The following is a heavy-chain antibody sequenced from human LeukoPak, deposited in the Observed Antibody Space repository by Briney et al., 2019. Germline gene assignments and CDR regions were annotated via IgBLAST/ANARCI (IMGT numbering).Heavy chain of an antibody. CDR2: ISGLSTHI. D-gene: IGHD6-25*01. J-gene: IGHJ4*02. V-gene: IGHV3-69-1*02. CDR3: GRAFPPLRTSSAEDL. Sequence: PGGSLRLSCSASGFTFSDYDMNWVRQAPGKGLEWVSSISGLSTHIYYGDSVKGRFSISRDNAKNSVYLQMNSLGVEDTAIYYCGRAFPPLRTSSAEDLWGQGILVTVSS. CDR1: GFTFSDYD.